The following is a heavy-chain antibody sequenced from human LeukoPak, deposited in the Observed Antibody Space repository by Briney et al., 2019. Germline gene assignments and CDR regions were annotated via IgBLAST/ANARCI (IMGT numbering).Heavy chain of an antibody. J-gene: IGHJ6*02. CDR2: ICYSGST. CDR1: GGSISRYY. CDR3: AEDGIRDFDWLPPGGMDV. V-gene: IGHV4-59*01. D-gene: IGHD3-9*01. Sequence: SKTLSLTCTGSGGSISRYYLSWIRRPPMKVLEWIGCICYSGSTNYNPSLKSRVTISVDTSKNQFSLKLSSVTAADTAFYFQAEDGIRDFDWLPPGGMDVWGQGTTVTVSS.